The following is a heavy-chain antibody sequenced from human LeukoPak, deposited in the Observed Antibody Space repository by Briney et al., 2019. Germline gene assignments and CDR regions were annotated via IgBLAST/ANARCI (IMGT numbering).Heavy chain of an antibody. CDR2: IIPIFGTA. CDR1: GGTFSSYA. V-gene: IGHV1-69*05. D-gene: IGHD6-25*01. J-gene: IGHJ3*02. CDR3: ARGGPDAFDI. Sequence: ASVKVSCKASGGTFSSYAISWVRQAPGQGLEWMGGIIPIFGTANYAQKFQGRVTITTDESTSTAYMELSSLRSEDTAVYYCARGGPDAFDIWGQGTMVTVSS.